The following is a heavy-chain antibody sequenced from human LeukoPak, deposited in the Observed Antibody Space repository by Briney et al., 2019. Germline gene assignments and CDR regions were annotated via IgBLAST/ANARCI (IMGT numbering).Heavy chain of an antibody. V-gene: IGHV6-1*01. J-gene: IGHJ4*02. Sequence: SQTLSLTCAISGDSLSNNNVAWNWIRQSPSRGLEWLGRTYYRSKWNTDYAVSVKSRITINSDTSKNQFSLQLNSLTPEDTAVYYWGRGCYSSFDYWDQGTLVTVSS. CDR2: TYYRSKWNT. D-gene: IGHD5-18*01. CDR3: GRGCYSSFDY. CDR1: GDSLSNNNVA.